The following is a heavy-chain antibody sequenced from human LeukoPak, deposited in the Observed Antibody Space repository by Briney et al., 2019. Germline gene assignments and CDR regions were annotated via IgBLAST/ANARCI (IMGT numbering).Heavy chain of an antibody. Sequence: PSETLSLTCTVSGGSISSYYWSWIRQPPGKGLEWIGYIYHSGSTYYNPSLKSRVTISVDRSKNQFSLKLSSVTAADTAVYYCAVQNGDYDSPTFDIWGQGTMVTVSS. J-gene: IGHJ3*02. D-gene: IGHD3-22*01. CDR1: GGSISSYY. CDR3: AVQNGDYDSPTFDI. V-gene: IGHV4-59*04. CDR2: IYHSGST.